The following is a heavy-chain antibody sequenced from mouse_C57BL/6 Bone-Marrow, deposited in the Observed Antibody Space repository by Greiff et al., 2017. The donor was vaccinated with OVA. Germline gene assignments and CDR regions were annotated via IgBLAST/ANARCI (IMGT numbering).Heavy chain of an antibody. J-gene: IGHJ1*03. CDR1: GFTFSNYW. D-gene: IGHD4-1*01. CDR3: TGGTGSYCDV. V-gene: IGHV6-3*01. Sequence: DVQLVESGGGLVQPGGSMKLSCVASGFTFSNYWMNWVRQSPEKGLEWVAQIRLKSDNYATHYAESVKGRFTISRDDSKSSVYLQMNNLRAEDTGIYYCTGGTGSYCDVWGTGTTVTVSS. CDR2: IRLKSDNYAT.